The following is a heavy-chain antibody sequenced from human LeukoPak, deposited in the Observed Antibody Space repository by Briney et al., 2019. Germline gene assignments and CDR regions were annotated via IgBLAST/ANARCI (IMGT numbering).Heavy chain of an antibody. CDR3: ARDSTYYYASGSSGPHYFDY. D-gene: IGHD3-10*01. CDR2: ISYDGGIT. V-gene: IGHV3-30*01. CDR1: GFTFSSYA. Sequence: GSSLRLSCAASGFTFSSYAMHWVRQAPGKGLEWVAVISYDGGITNYADSVKGRFTISRDNSKNTLYLQLNSLRAEDAAVYYCARDSTYYYASGSSGPHYFDYWGQGTLVTVSS. J-gene: IGHJ4*02.